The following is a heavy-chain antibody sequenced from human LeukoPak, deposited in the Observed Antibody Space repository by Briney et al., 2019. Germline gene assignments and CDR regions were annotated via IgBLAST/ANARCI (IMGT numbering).Heavy chain of an antibody. J-gene: IGHJ4*02. CDR1: GFTFDDYT. Sequence: GGSLRLSCAASGFTFDDYTMHWVRQAPGKGLEWVSLISWDGGSTYYADSVKGRFTISRDNSKNSLYLQMNSLRTEDTALYYCAKDASWDYYDSSGLDYWGQGTLVTVSS. V-gene: IGHV3-43*01. CDR3: AKDASWDYYDSSGLDY. CDR2: ISWDGGST. D-gene: IGHD3-22*01.